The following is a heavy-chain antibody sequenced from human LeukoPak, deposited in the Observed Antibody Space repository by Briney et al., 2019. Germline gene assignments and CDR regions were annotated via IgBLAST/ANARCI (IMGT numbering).Heavy chain of an antibody. CDR2: IIPIFGTA. CDR1: GGTFSSYA. J-gene: IGHJ4*02. CDR3: ARRVGDFYWLFYFDY. D-gene: IGHD3-9*01. Sequence: ASVKVSCKASGGTFSSYAISWVRQAPGQGLEWMGGIIPIFGTANYAQKFQGRVTITADESTSTAYMELSSLRSEDTAVYYCARRVGDFYWLFYFDYWGQGTLVTVSS. V-gene: IGHV1-69*13.